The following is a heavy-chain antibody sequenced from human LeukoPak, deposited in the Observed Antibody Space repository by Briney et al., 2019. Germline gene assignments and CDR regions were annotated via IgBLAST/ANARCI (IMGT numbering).Heavy chain of an antibody. D-gene: IGHD5-12*01. CDR3: AREGHSGYDPMGY. V-gene: IGHV3-21*01. Sequence: PGGSLRLSCAASGFTFSSYSMHWVRQAPGKGLEWVSSISSSSSYIYYADSVKGRFTISRGNAKNSLYLQMNSLRAEDTAVYYCAREGHSGYDPMGYWGQGTLVTVSS. CDR2: ISSSSSYI. CDR1: GFTFSSYS. J-gene: IGHJ4*02.